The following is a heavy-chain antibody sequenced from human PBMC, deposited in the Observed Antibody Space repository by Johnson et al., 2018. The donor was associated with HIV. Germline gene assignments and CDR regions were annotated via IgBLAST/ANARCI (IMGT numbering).Heavy chain of an antibody. CDR3: ARERVAVTGPTRAFDI. Sequence: VQLVESGGGLVQPGGSLRPSCAASGFTASSNYMSWVRQAPGKGLGWVSVIYCGGSTYYADSVQGRFPISRDNSKNTLYLQMNSLRAEDTAVYYSARERVAVTGPTRAFDIWGQGTMVTVSS. D-gene: IGHD6-19*01. V-gene: IGHV3-66*02. CDR2: IYCGGST. J-gene: IGHJ3*02. CDR1: GFTASSNY.